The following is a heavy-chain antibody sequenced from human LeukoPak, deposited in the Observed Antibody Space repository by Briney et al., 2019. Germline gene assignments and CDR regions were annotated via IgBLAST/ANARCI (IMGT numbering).Heavy chain of an antibody. CDR3: ASHGSPKLIATSGLPPLGWFDP. V-gene: IGHV1-69*05. J-gene: IGHJ5*02. Sequence: SVKVSCKASGGTFSSYAISWVRQAPGQGLDWMGGIIPISGTPNYAQKFQGRVTITTDESTSTAYMELSSLRSEDTAVYYCASHGSPKLIATSGLPPLGWFDPWGQGTLVTVSS. D-gene: IGHD6-13*01. CDR1: GGTFSSYA. CDR2: IIPISGTP.